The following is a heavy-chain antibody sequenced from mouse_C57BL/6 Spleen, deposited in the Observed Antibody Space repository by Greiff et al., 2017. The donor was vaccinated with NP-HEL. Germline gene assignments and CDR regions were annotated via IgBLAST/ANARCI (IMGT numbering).Heavy chain of an antibody. J-gene: IGHJ2*01. CDR1: GYTFTDYE. CDR2: IDPETGGT. D-gene: IGHD1-1*01. Sequence: QVQLQQSGAELVRPGASVTLSCKASGYTFTDYEMHWVKQTPVHGLEWIGAIDPETGGTAYNQKFKGKAILTADKSSSTAYMELRSLTSEDSAVYYCTSSSYYGSSYLYYFDYWGQGTTLTVSS. V-gene: IGHV1-15*01. CDR3: TSSSYYGSSYLYYFDY.